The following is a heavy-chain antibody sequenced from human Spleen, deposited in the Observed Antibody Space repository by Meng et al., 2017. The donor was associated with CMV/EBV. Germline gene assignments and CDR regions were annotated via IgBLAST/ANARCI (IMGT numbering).Heavy chain of an antibody. J-gene: IGHJ4*02. D-gene: IGHD1-7*01. CDR2: IRYDASKD. CDR3: AKDGARVRELIDF. Sequence: SCSTSGFTFHSHGMHWVRQAPGKGLEWLAFIRYDASKDFYADSIMGRFTVSRDNSKDTLYLQMNSLRPDDTAMYYCAKDGARVRELIDFWGQGTLVTVSS. V-gene: IGHV3-30*02. CDR1: GFTFHSHG.